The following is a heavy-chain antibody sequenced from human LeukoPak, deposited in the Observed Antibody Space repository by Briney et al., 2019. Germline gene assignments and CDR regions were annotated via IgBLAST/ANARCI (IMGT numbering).Heavy chain of an antibody. CDR1: GGSFSGYY. V-gene: IGHV4-34*01. CDR3: ARLRRAANFRYYDSSGYYRYYFDY. CDR2: INHSGST. Sequence: SETLSLTCAVYGGSFSGYYWSWIRQPPGKGLEWIGEINHSGSTNYNPSLKSRVTISVDTSKNQFSLKLSSVTAADTAVYYCARLRRAANFRYYDSSGYYRYYFDYWGQGTLVTVSS. D-gene: IGHD3-22*01. J-gene: IGHJ4*02.